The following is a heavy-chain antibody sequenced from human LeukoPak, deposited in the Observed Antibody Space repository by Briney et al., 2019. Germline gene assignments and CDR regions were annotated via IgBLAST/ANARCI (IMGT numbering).Heavy chain of an antibody. CDR3: ATYYVNGAGRGH. J-gene: IGHJ4*02. Sequence: SETLSLTCIVSGASVSSGDHHWSWIRQAPGKGLEWIDHNMNIYYNPSLKSRVTISIDTSKNQFSLMLSTVTAADAAIYYCATYYVNGAGRGHWGPGTLVTVSS. CDR2: HNMNI. V-gene: IGHV4-61*08. CDR1: GASVSSGDHH. D-gene: IGHD2-8*01.